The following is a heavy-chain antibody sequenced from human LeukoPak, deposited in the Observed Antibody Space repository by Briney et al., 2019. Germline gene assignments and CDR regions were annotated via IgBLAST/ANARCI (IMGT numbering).Heavy chain of an antibody. CDR3: ASPREGSGSYYNELSY. J-gene: IGHJ4*02. CDR2: INPNSGGT. D-gene: IGHD3-10*01. Sequence: GASVKVSCKASGYTFTGYYMHWVRQAPGQGLEWMGWINPNSGGTNYAQKFQGWVTMTRDTSISTAYMELSRLRSGDTAVYYCASPREGSGSYYNELSYWGQGTLVTVSS. V-gene: IGHV1-2*04. CDR1: GYTFTGYY.